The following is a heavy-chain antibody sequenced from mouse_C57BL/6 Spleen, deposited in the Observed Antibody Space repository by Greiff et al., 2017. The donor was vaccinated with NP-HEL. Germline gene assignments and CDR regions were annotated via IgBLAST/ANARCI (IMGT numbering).Heavy chain of an antibody. CDR1: GYAFSSYW. CDR3: ARADSKNAMDY. CDR2: IYPGDGDT. Sequence: QVQLKQSGAELVKPGASVKISCKASGYAFSSYWMNWVKQRPGKGLEWIGQIYPGDGDTNYNGKFKGKATLTADKSSSTAYMRLSSLTSDDSAVYFCARADSKNAMDYWGQGNSVTVSS. D-gene: IGHD2-5*01. J-gene: IGHJ4*01. V-gene: IGHV1-80*01.